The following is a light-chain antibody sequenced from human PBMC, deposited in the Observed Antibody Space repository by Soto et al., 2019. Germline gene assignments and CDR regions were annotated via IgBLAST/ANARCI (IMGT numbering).Light chain of an antibody. J-gene: IGKJ1*01. CDR2: DAS. CDR1: QGISSA. CDR3: QQFNSYPRT. Sequence: AIQLTQSPSSLSASVGDRVTITCRASQGISSALAWYQQKPGKAPKLLIYDASSLESGVPSRFSGSGSGTEFTLTISSLQPEDFATDYGQQFNSYPRTFGQGTKVEIK. V-gene: IGKV1-13*02.